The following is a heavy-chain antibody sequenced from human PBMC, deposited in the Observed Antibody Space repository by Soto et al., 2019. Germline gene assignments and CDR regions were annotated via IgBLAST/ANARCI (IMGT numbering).Heavy chain of an antibody. Sequence: PGESLKISCKGSGYSFTNYWIGWVRQMPGKGLEWMGIIYPGDSDTRYSPSFQGQVTISADKSITTAFLQWSSLKASDTAIYYCARHSWTVTTTSPFDYWGQGTLVTVSS. J-gene: IGHJ4*02. CDR3: ARHSWTVTTTSPFDY. V-gene: IGHV5-51*01. CDR2: IYPGDSDT. D-gene: IGHD4-17*01. CDR1: GYSFTNYW.